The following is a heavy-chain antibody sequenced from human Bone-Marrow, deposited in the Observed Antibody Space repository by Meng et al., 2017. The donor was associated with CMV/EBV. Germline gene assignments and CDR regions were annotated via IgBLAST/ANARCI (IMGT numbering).Heavy chain of an antibody. D-gene: IGHD3-10*01. Sequence: GGSLRLSCAASGFTFSNAWMSWVRQAPGKGLEWVGRIKSKTDGGTTDYAAPVKGRFTISRDDSKNTLYLQMNSLKTEDTAVYYCTTRRILWFGEFHDYWGQGARVTGSS. J-gene: IGHJ4*02. V-gene: IGHV3-15*01. CDR3: TTRRILWFGEFHDY. CDR1: GFTFSNAW. CDR2: IKSKTDGGTT.